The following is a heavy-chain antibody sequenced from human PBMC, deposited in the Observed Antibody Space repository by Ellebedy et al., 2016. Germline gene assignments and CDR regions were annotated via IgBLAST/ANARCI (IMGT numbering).Heavy chain of an antibody. Sequence: ASVTVSCKASGYTFTSYGISWVRQAPGQGLEWMGWISAYNGNTNYAQKLQGRDTITTDTSTSTDYMELRRLRSDDTAVYYCARDWGVVITSWFDPWGQGTLVTVSS. D-gene: IGHD3-22*01. CDR1: GYTFTSYG. J-gene: IGHJ5*02. V-gene: IGHV1-18*01. CDR3: ARDWGVVITSWFDP. CDR2: ISAYNGNT.